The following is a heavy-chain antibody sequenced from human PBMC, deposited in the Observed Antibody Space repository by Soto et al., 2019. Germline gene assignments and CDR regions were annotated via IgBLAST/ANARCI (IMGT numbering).Heavy chain of an antibody. Sequence: TLSLTCTVSGGSISSFFYYWSWIRQHPGKGLEWIGYIYYSGSTYYNPSLKSRVTISVDTSKNQFSLKLSSVTAADTAVYYCARTSYDSSGTAADPWGQGTLVTVSS. CDR3: ARTSYDSSGTAADP. V-gene: IGHV4-31*03. D-gene: IGHD3-22*01. J-gene: IGHJ5*02. CDR2: IYYSGST. CDR1: GGSISSFFYY.